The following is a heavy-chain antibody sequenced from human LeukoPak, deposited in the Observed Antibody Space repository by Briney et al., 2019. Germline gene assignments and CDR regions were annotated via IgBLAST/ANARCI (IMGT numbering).Heavy chain of an antibody. CDR1: GGSISSYY. CDR2: IYYSGST. CDR3: ARGGYYGSGNGFRFAH. D-gene: IGHD3-10*01. Sequence: SETLSLTCTVSGGSISSYYWSWIRQPPGKGLEWIGYIYYSGSTNYKPSLKSRVTISVNASKNQFSLKLSSVAAADTAVYCWARGGYYGSGNGFRFAHWGQGTLVTVSS. V-gene: IGHV4-59*01. J-gene: IGHJ5*02.